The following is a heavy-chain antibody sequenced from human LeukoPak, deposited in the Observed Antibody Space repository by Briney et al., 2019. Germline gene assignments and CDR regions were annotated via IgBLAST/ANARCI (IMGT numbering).Heavy chain of an antibody. Sequence: GGSQRLSCAASGFTFSSYAMSWVRQAPGKGLEWVSAISGSGGSTYYADSVKGRFTISRDNSKNTLYLQMNSLRAEDTAVYYCASRSGHDSSGYREAFDIWGQGTMVTVSS. V-gene: IGHV3-23*01. CDR3: ASRSGHDSSGYREAFDI. CDR2: ISGSGGST. CDR1: GFTFSSYA. D-gene: IGHD3-22*01. J-gene: IGHJ3*02.